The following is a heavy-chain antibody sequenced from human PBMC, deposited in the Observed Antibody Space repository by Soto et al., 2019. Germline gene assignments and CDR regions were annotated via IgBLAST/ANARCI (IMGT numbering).Heavy chain of an antibody. CDR2: IKQDGSEK. Sequence: GGSLRLSCAASGFTFSSYWMSWVHQAPGKGLEWVANIKQDGSEKYYVDSVKGRFTISRDNAKNSLYLQMNSLRAEDTAVYYCARDHLDCSSTSCYSDAFDIWGQGTMVTVSS. D-gene: IGHD2-2*02. CDR1: GFTFSSYW. V-gene: IGHV3-7*01. CDR3: ARDHLDCSSTSCYSDAFDI. J-gene: IGHJ3*02.